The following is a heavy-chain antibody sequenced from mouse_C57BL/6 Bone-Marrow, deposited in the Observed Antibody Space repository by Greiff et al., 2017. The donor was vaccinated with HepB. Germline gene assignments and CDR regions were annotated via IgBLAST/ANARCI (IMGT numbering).Heavy chain of an antibody. Sequence: EVHLVESGGDLVKPGGSLKLSCAASGFTFSSYGMSWVRQTPDKRLEWVATISSGGSYTYYPDSVKGRFTISRDNAKNNLYLQMSSLKAEDTAMYYCARSAMDYWGQGTSVTVSS. CDR2: ISSGGSYT. J-gene: IGHJ4*01. CDR3: ARSAMDY. V-gene: IGHV5-6*01. CDR1: GFTFSSYG.